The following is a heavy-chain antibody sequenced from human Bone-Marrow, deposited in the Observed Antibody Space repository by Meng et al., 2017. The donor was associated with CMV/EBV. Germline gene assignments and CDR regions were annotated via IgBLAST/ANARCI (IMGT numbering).Heavy chain of an antibody. CDR2: INPNSGGT. D-gene: IGHD2-2*01. CDR1: GYTFTGYY. J-gene: IGHJ1*01. CDR3: ARDFRRYCSSTSCYPGY. V-gene: IGHV1-2*02. Sequence: ASVKVSCKASGYTFTGYYMHWVRQAPGQGLEWMGWINPNSGGTNYAQKFQGRVTMTRDTSISTAYMELSRLRSDDTAVYYCARDFRRYCSSTSCYPGYWGQGPLVTVSS.